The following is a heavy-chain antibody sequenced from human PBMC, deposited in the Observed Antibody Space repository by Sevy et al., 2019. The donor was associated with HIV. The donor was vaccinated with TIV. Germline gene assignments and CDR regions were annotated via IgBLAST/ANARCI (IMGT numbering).Heavy chain of an antibody. CDR1: GFTFSSYD. V-gene: IGHV3-13*01. CDR2: IGTAGDT. D-gene: IGHD2-15*01. Sequence: GGSLRLSCAASGFTFSSYDMHWVRQATGKGLEWVSAIGTAGDTYYPGSVKGRFTISRENAKNSLYLQMNSLGAGDTAVYYCARVGGKRAFDIWGQGTMVTVSS. J-gene: IGHJ3*02. CDR3: ARVGGKRAFDI.